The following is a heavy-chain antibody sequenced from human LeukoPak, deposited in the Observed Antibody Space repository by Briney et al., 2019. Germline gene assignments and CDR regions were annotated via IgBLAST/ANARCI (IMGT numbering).Heavy chain of an antibody. J-gene: IGHJ6*03. D-gene: IGHD6-6*01. CDR2: TSSSSSYI. Sequence: PGGSLRLSCAASGFTFSSYSMNWVRQAPGKGLEWVSSTSSSSSYIYYADSVKGRFTISRDNAKNSLYLQMNSLRAEDTAVYYCAREGSSSPYYYYYYMDVWGKGTTVTVSS. V-gene: IGHV3-21*01. CDR3: AREGSSSPYYYYYYMDV. CDR1: GFTFSSYS.